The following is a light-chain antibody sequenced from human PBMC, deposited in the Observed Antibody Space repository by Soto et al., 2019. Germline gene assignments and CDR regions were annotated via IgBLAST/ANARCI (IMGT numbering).Light chain of an antibody. CDR1: SSDVGGYNY. CDR2: EVS. V-gene: IGLV2-14*01. CDR3: TSYTSSSTPV. J-gene: IGLJ1*01. Sequence: QSALTQPASVSGSPGQAITISRTGTSSDVGGYNYVSWYQQHPGKAPKLMIYEVSNRPSGVSDRFSGSKSGNTASLTISGLQAEDEADYYCTSYTSSSTPVFGTGTKLTVL.